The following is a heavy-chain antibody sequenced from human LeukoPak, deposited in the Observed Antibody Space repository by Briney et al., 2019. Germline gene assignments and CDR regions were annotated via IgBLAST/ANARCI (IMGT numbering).Heavy chain of an antibody. Sequence: GGSLRLSCGASGFTFRSYWMSWVRQAPGKGLEWVANIKQDGSEKYYVDSVKGRFTISRDSAKNSLYLQMNSLRAEDTAVYYCARDRGYSYIFPDFWGQGTLVTVSS. D-gene: IGHD5-18*01. J-gene: IGHJ4*02. CDR1: GFTFRSYW. CDR2: IKQDGSEK. CDR3: ARDRGYSYIFPDF. V-gene: IGHV3-7*01.